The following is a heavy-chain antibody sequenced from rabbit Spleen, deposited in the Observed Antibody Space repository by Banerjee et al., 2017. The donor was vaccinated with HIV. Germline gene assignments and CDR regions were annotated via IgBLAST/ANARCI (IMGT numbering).Heavy chain of an antibody. D-gene: IGHD8-1*01. Sequence: HLKESGGGLVQPGGSLKLSCTASGFTLSSYYMNWVRQAPGKGLEWIGYIDPVFGITYYANWVNGRFSISRENAQNTAFLQMTSLTAADTATYFCARDGAGGSYFALWGPGTLVPS. CDR2: IDPVFGIT. V-gene: IGHV1S7*01. CDR3: ARDGAGGSYFAL. CDR1: GFTLSSYY. J-gene: IGHJ6*01.